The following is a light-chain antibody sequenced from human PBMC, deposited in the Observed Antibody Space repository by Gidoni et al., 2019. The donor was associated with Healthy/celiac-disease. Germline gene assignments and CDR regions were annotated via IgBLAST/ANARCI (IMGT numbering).Light chain of an antibody. Sequence: DMQMTQSPSSLSASVGDRVTITCQASQDISNYLNWYQQKPGKATKLLIYDASNLETGGPSRFRGRGAGTDFTFTISSLQPEDIGTYYCQQYDNLPPSITFGQGTRLEIK. CDR2: DAS. V-gene: IGKV1-33*01. J-gene: IGKJ5*01. CDR1: QDISNY. CDR3: QQYDNLPPSIT.